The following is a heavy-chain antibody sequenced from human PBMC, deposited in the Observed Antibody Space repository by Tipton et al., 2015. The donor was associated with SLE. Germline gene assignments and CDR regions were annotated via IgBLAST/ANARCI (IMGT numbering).Heavy chain of an antibody. CDR2: VSGYNGNT. V-gene: IGHV1-18*01. J-gene: IGHJ2*01. Sequence: QSGAEVKKPGASVKVSCKASGYSFDNNGISWVRHAPGQGLEWMGWVSGYNGNTNYAQKFQGRVSMTTDTSTNTAYMELMSLRSDDTAVYYCARGGGAVIISIAYWYFDLWGRGTQVTVSS. CDR1: GYSFDNNG. CDR3: ARGGGAVIISIAYWYFDL. D-gene: IGHD4-23*01.